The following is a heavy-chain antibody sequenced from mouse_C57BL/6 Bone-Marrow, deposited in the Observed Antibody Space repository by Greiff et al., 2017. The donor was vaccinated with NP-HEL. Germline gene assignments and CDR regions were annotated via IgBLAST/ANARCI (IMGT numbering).Heavy chain of an antibody. J-gene: IGHJ4*01. CDR1: GYAFSSYW. Sequence: QVQLQQSGAELVKPGASVKISCKASGYAFSSYWMNWVKERPGKGLEWIGQIYPGDGDTKYTGKFKGKATLTADKSCNTAYMQVSSLTSEDDAVDFCERGDYGSSRFGYARDYWGQGTAVTVSA. V-gene: IGHV1-80*01. CDR2: IYPGDGDT. D-gene: IGHD1-1*01. CDR3: ERGDYGSSRFGYARDY.